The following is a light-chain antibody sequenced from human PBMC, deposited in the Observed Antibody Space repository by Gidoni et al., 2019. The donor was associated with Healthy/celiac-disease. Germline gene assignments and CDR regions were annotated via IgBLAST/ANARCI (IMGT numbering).Light chain of an antibody. V-gene: IGKV1-5*03. CDR3: QQYNSNSPLT. J-gene: IGKJ4*01. CDR1: QSISSW. CDR2: KAY. Sequence: DIQMTQSPSTLSASVGDRVNIACRASQSISSWLVWYQKKPGKAPKLLIYKAYSLESGVPSRFSGSGSGTEFTLTISSLQPDDFATYYCQQYNSNSPLTFGGGTKVEIK.